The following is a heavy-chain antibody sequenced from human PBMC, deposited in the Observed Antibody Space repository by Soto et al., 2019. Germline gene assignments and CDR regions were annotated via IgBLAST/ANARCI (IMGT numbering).Heavy chain of an antibody. J-gene: IGHJ6*02. CDR3: ARFGTLCKGYGVDG. D-gene: IGHD3-16*01. V-gene: IGHV4-30-4*01. Sequence: QVQLQESGPGLVKPSQTLSLTCSVSSGSISSSDYYWSLVRQPPGKGLEWIGYINYSGRTYYKPSRKSRVSISIDKTKNQFSLRLTTVPAADTAVYFCARFGTLCKGYGVDGWGQGTTVTVAS. CDR2: INYSGRT. CDR1: SGSISSSDYY.